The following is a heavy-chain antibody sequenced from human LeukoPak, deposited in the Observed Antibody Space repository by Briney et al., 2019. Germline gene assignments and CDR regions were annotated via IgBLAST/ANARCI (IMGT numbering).Heavy chain of an antibody. J-gene: IGHJ4*02. CDR3: ARVDILTGYYFFDS. CDR2: ISSNDGNT. D-gene: IGHD3-9*01. CDR1: GYTFTSYG. V-gene: IGHV1-18*01. Sequence: GASVTVSCKASGYTFTSYGISWVRQAPGQGLEWMGWISSNDGNTYYVQNFQGRVTMTTDTSTSTAYMELRSLRSDDTAVYYCARVDILTGYYFFDSWGQGTLVTVSS.